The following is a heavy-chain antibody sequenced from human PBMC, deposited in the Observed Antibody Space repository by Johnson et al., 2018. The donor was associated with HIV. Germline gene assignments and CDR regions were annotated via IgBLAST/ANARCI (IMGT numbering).Heavy chain of an antibody. CDR3: ARPHIVVVTAGYAFDI. J-gene: IGHJ3*02. Sequence: QVQLVESGGGVVQPGRSLRLSCAASGFSFTKYAMHWVRQAPGKGLEWVAIISYDGNNKYYAESVKGRFTISRDNSKNTLYLQMNSLRAEDTAVYYCARPHIVVVTAGYAFDIWGQGTMVIVSS. V-gene: IGHV3-30-3*01. D-gene: IGHD2-21*02. CDR1: GFSFTKYA. CDR2: ISYDGNNK.